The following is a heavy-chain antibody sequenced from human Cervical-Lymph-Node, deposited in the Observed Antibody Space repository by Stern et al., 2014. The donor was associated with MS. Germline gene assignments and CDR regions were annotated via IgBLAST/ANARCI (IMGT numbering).Heavy chain of an antibody. Sequence: QVQLQESGPGLVKPSGTLSLTCAVSGDSISSSNWWSWVRQSPGKGLEGVGDIYHAGTTNYNSTLKSRLTISADKSKNQFSLKLTSVTAADTAVYYCVRALGSSSFRYWFDPWGQGTLVIVSS. J-gene: IGHJ5*02. CDR3: VRALGSSSFRYWFDP. D-gene: IGHD6-13*01. CDR1: GDSISSSNW. CDR2: IYHAGTT. V-gene: IGHV4-4*02.